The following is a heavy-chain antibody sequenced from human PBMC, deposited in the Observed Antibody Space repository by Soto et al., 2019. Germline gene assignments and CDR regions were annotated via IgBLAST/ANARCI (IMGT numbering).Heavy chain of an antibody. CDR1: GGSITAVNSC. D-gene: IGHD7-27*01. J-gene: IGHJ4*02. Sequence: QVQLQESGPGLVKPSQTLSLTCTVSGGSITAVNSCWSWIRQSPDNGLEWIGHIYNGGTTDNNPSLTRRVTLSVETANNQSSLKLSSVSAADPAVYYCARGPSGDKVDYWGQGTLVTVSS. CDR3: ARGPSGDKVDY. V-gene: IGHV4-30-4*01. CDR2: IYNGGTT.